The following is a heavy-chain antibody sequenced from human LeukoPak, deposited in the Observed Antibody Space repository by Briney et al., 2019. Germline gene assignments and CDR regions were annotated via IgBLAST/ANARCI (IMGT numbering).Heavy chain of an antibody. V-gene: IGHV3-74*01. CDR2: IASDGSST. J-gene: IGHJ4*02. D-gene: IGHD4-23*01. Sequence: GGSLRLSCAASGFTFSSYWMNWVRQAPGKRLVWVSRIASDGSSTTYADSVKGRFSNSRDNAKNTLYLQMNSLRVEDTAVYYCARGRPHGNDYWGQGTLVTVSS. CDR1: GFTFSSYW. CDR3: ARGRPHGNDY.